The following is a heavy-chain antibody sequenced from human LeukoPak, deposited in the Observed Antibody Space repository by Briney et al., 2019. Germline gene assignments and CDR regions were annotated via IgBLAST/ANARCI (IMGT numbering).Heavy chain of an antibody. D-gene: IGHD5-18*01. CDR1: GLTFSSYG. CDR3: AKDIPKYSYGSAYYFDY. Sequence: GGSLRLSCAASGLTFSSYGMHWVRQAPGKGLEWVAFIRYDGSNKYYADSVKGRFTISRDNSKNTLYLQMNSLRAEDTAVYYCAKDIPKYSYGSAYYFDYWGQGTLVTVSS. CDR2: IRYDGSNK. V-gene: IGHV3-30*02. J-gene: IGHJ4*02.